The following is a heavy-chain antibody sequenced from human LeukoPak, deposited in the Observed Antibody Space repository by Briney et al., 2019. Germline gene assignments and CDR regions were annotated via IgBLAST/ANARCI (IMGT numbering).Heavy chain of an antibody. CDR3: ASQYSIHLNDAFDI. Sequence: GESLKISCKGSGYSFTTYWIGWVRQMPGKGLEWMGIIFPGDSDTRYSPSFQGQVTISADKSISTAYLQWGSLKASDTAMYYCASQYSIHLNDAFDIWGQGTMVTVSS. V-gene: IGHV5-51*01. D-gene: IGHD4-11*01. CDR2: IFPGDSDT. J-gene: IGHJ3*02. CDR1: GYSFTTYW.